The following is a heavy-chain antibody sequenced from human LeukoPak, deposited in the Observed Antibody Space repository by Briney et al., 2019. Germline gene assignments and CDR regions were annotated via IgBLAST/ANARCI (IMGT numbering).Heavy chain of an antibody. CDR1: GYTFTSYD. V-gene: IGHV1-8*01. D-gene: IGHD2-8*02. CDR3: AVYWAQDAFDI. CDR2: MNPNSGNT. J-gene: IGHJ3*02. Sequence: RASVKVSCKASGYTFTSYDINWVRQATGQGLEWMGWMNPNSGNTGYAQKFQGRVTMTEDTSTDTAYMELSSLRSEDTAVYYCAVYWAQDAFDIWGQGTMVTVSS.